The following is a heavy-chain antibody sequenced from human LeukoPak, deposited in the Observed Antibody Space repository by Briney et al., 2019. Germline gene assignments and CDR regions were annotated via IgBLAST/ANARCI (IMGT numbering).Heavy chain of an antibody. Sequence: SETLSLTCTVSGGSISSYYWSWIRQPPGKGLEGIGYIYYSGSTNYNPSLKSRVTISVDTSKNQFSLKLSSVTAADTAVYYCAREYSSGWGAYDYWGQGTLVTVSS. CDR3: AREYSSGWGAYDY. J-gene: IGHJ4*02. V-gene: IGHV4-59*01. D-gene: IGHD6-19*01. CDR1: GGSISSYY. CDR2: IYYSGST.